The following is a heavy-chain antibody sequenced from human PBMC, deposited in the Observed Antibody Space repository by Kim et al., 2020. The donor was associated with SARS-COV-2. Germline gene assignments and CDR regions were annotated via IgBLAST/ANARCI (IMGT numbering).Heavy chain of an antibody. CDR3: AKSLDYSYYMDV. CDR2: IYNSGST. Sequence: SETLSLTCTVSGASISRYYWSWIRQSPGKGLEWMGYIYNSGSTNYNPSLKSRVTISLDTSKNHFSLKLRSVTAADTAVYFGAKSLDYSYYMDVWGEGTTV. J-gene: IGHJ6*03. CDR1: GASISRYY. V-gene: IGHV4-59*01.